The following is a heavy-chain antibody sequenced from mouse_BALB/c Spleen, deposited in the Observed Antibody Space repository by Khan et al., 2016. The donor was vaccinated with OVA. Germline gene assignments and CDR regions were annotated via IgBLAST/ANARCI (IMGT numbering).Heavy chain of an antibody. J-gene: IGHJ3*01. V-gene: IGHV5-6*01. Sequence: EVELVESGGDLVKPGGSLRLSCAASGFTFSAYGMSWVRQTPDKRLEWVATINSDGYYTYYPDTVKGRFTFSRNNAANTPYLQMSSLKSEDTAIYYCASHLTGSFAYWGQGTLVTVAA. CDR1: GFTFSAYG. CDR2: INSDGYYT. CDR3: ASHLTGSFAY.